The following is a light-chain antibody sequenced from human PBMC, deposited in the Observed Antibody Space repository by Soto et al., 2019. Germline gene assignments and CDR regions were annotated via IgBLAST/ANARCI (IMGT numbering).Light chain of an antibody. CDR3: YSYAGSNTFGYV. Sequence: QSALTQPASVSGSPGQSITISCTGTNSDIGSYNLVSWYQQQPGKAPKLMIYEVTKRPSGVSSRFSGSKSGNTASLTISGLQAQDDADYYCYSYAGSNTFGYVFGTGTKLTVL. V-gene: IGLV2-23*02. CDR2: EVT. CDR1: NSDIGSYNL. J-gene: IGLJ1*01.